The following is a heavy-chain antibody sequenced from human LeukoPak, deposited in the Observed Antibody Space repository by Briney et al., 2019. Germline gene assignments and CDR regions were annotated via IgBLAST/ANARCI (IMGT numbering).Heavy chain of an antibody. D-gene: IGHD5-12*01. CDR2: ISGSGGST. V-gene: IGHV3-23*01. Sequence: PGASLRLSCAASGFTFSSYAMSWVRQAPGKGLEWVSAISGSGGSTYYADSVKGRFTISRDNSKNTLYLQMNSLRAEDTAVYYCAKDLVDIVASAIGDWGQVTLVTVSS. CDR3: AKDLVDIVASAIGD. CDR1: GFTFSSYA. J-gene: IGHJ4*02.